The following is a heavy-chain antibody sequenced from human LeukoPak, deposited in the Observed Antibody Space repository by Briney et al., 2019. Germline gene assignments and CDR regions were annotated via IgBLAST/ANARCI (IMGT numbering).Heavy chain of an antibody. V-gene: IGHV3-21*01. Sequence: GGSLRLSCAASGFTFSSYSMNWVRQAPGKGLEWVSSISSSSSYIYYADSVKGRFTISRDNAKNSLYLQMNSLRAEDTAVYYCARANGSVDAFDIWGQGTMVTVSS. CDR2: ISSSSSYI. J-gene: IGHJ3*02. CDR1: GFTFSSYS. D-gene: IGHD1-26*01. CDR3: ARANGSVDAFDI.